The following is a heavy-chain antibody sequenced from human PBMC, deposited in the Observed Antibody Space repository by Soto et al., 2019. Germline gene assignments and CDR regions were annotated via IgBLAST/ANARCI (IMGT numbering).Heavy chain of an antibody. CDR1: GFTFSSYG. Sequence: HLGGSLRLSCAASGFTFSSYGMHWVRQAPGKGLEWVAVISYDGSNKYYADSVKGRFTISRDNSKNTLYLQMNGLRAEDTAVYYCAKDSVTRGDYGMDVWGQGTTVTVSS. V-gene: IGHV3-30*18. D-gene: IGHD3-10*01. CDR3: AKDSVTRGDYGMDV. CDR2: ISYDGSNK. J-gene: IGHJ6*02.